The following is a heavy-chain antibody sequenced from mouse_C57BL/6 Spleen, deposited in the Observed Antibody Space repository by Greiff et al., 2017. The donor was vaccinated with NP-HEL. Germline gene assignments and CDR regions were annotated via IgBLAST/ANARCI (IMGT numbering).Heavy chain of an antibody. CDR2: INPGSGGT. Sequence: QVQLQQSGAELVRPGTSVKVSCKASGYAFTNYLIEWVKQRPGQGLEWIGVINPGSGGTNYNEKFKGKATLTADKSSSTAYMQLSSLTSEDSAVYFWARDWVTTVVAGGAMDYWGQGTSVTVSS. CDR1: GYAFTNYL. V-gene: IGHV1-54*01. D-gene: IGHD1-1*01. CDR3: ARDWVTTVVAGGAMDY. J-gene: IGHJ4*01.